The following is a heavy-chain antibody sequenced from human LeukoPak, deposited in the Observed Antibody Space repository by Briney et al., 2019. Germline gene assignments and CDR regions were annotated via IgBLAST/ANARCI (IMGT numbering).Heavy chain of an antibody. CDR3: AREDSTGDSSFDI. V-gene: IGHV4-39*07. J-gene: IGHJ3*02. CDR2: IYYSGST. Sequence: TFNSYWMIWVRQAPGKGLEWIGSIYYSGSTYYNPSLKSRVTISVDASKNQFSLKLSSVTAADTAVYYCAREDSTGDSSFDIWGQGTMVTVSS. CDR1: TFNSYW. D-gene: IGHD6-25*01.